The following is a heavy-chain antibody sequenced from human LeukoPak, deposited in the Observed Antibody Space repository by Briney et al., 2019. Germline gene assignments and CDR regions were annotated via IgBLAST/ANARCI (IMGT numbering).Heavy chain of an antibody. CDR2: IYYFGNT. Sequence: SETLSLTCTVSGGSISSSGYYWGWIRQPPGKGLEWIGSIYYFGNTYYNPSLKTRVTISIDTSPNRFSLKLSSVTAADTAVYYCANYETSSGYYFDYWGQGTLVTVSS. J-gene: IGHJ4*02. V-gene: IGHV4-39*01. CDR1: GGSISSSGYY. CDR3: ANYETSSGYYFDY. D-gene: IGHD2-2*01.